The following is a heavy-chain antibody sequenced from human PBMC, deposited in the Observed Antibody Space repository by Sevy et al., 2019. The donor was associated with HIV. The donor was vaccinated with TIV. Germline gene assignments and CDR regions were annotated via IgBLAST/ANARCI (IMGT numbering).Heavy chain of an antibody. J-gene: IGHJ3*02. CDR1: GYSFTSYW. Sequence: GESLKISCKGSGYSFTSYWIGWVRQMPGKGLEWMGIIYPGDSDTRYSPSFQGQVTISADKSISTAYLQWSSLKASDTAMYYCARRELETIWGSYPAWAFDIWGQGTMVTVSS. CDR2: IYPGDSDT. V-gene: IGHV5-51*01. D-gene: IGHD3-16*02. CDR3: ARRELETIWGSYPAWAFDI.